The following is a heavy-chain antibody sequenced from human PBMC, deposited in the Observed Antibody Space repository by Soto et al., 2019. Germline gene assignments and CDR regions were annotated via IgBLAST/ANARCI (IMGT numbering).Heavy chain of an antibody. CDR1: GFTFTSYS. V-gene: IGHV3-21*01. J-gene: IGHJ6*01. CDR3: GSDRGWELLGYYYGMEV. Sequence: GRSLRLSCAASGFTFTSYSMNWVRHTPRKRLDWVSSISTSSSYIYYTDSVKGRLTISRDNPKNSLYLQMNSLRAQETAVYYHGSDRGWELLGYYYGMEVWGQGTTVTVSS. CDR2: ISTSSSYI. D-gene: IGHD1-26*01.